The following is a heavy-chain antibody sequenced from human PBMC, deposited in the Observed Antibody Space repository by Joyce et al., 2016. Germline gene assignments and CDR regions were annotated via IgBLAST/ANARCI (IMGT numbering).Heavy chain of an antibody. CDR2: ISSDSTYI. CDR3: ARGGIVYDYSMDL. D-gene: IGHD3-22*01. CDR1: GFTFSTSS. Sequence: EVQLVESGGGLVKPGGSQRISCAASGFTFSTSSMSWFLRAQGKVVEWVSAISSDSTYIFYADSVKGRFNVSRDNAKNSLYLQMNSLRAEDTAVFFCARGGIVYDYSMDLWGQGTTVTVSS. J-gene: IGHJ6*02. V-gene: IGHV3-21*02.